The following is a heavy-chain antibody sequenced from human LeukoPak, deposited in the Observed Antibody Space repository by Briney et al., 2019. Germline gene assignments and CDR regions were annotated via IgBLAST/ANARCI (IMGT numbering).Heavy chain of an antibody. J-gene: IGHJ4*02. V-gene: IGHV4-59*01. CDR2: IYYSGST. Sequence: AETLSLTCTVSGGSISTYYWSWIRQPPGKGLEWIGYIYYSGSTNYNPSLKSRITISVDTSRNQFSLSLSSVTAADTAVYYCARGTVQMGMGERYFDNWGQGTLVTVSP. D-gene: IGHD1-1*01. CDR1: GGSISTYY. CDR3: ARGTVQMGMGERYFDN.